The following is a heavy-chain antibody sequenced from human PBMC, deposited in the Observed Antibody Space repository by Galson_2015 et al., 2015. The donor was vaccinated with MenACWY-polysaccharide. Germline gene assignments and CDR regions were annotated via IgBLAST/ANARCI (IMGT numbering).Heavy chain of an antibody. Sequence: SLRLSCAASGFTFDDYAMHWVRQAPGKGLEWVSLISGDGGSTYYADSVKGRFTISRDNSKNSLYLQMNSLRTEDTALYYCAKGHSAPVVLISQMEFDPWGQGTLVTVSS. CDR1: GFTFDDYA. CDR3: AKGHSAPVVLISQMEFDP. J-gene: IGHJ5*02. CDR2: ISGDGGST. D-gene: IGHD3-22*01. V-gene: IGHV3-43*02.